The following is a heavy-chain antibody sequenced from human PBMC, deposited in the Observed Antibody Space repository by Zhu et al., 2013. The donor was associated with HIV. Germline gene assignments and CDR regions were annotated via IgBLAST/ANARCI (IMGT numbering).Heavy chain of an antibody. D-gene: IGHD2-15*01. CDR1: GGTFSSYA. CDR3: ARSEHCSGGSCYLYNWFDP. Sequence: QVQLVQSGAEVKKPGSSVKVSCKASGGTFSSYAISWVRQAPGQGLEWMGGIIPIFGTANYAQKFQGRVTITADESTSTAYMELSSLRSEDTAVYYCARSEHCSGGSCYLYNWFDPGAREPWSPSPQ. CDR2: IIPIFGTA. J-gene: IGHJ5*02. V-gene: IGHV1-69*01.